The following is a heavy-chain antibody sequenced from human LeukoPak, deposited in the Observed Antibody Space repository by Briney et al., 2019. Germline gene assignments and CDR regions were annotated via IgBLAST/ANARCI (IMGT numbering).Heavy chain of an antibody. V-gene: IGHV1-18*01. CDR1: GYTFTSYG. D-gene: IGHD4-17*01. CDR3: ARDLRHGVTTEGLGP. Sequence: ASVKVSCKASGYTFTSYGISWVRQAPGQGLEWMGWISAYNGNTNYAQKLQGRVTVTTDTSTSTAYMELRSLRSDDTAVYYCARDLRHGVTTEGLGPWGQGTLVTVSS. CDR2: ISAYNGNT. J-gene: IGHJ5*02.